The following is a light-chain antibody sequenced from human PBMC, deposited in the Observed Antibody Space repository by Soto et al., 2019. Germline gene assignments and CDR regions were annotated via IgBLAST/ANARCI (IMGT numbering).Light chain of an antibody. CDR3: QQYNSYWWT. CDR1: QSISSW. CDR2: KAS. V-gene: IGKV1-5*03. Sequence: DIQMTQSPSTLSASVGGRVTITCRASQSISSWLAWYQQKPGKAPKLLIYKASSLESGVPSRFSGSGSGTEFTLTISSLQPDDFATYYCQQYNSYWWTFGQGTKVDIK. J-gene: IGKJ1*01.